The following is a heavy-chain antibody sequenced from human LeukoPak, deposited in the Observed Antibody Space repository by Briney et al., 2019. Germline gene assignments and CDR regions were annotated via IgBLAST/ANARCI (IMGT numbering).Heavy chain of an antibody. CDR1: GFTFSSYE. V-gene: IGHV3-48*03. CDR2: ISSSGSTI. D-gene: IGHD3-22*01. Sequence: PGGSLRLSCEASGFTFSSYEMNWVRQAPGKGLEWVSYISSSGSTIYHADSVKGRFTISRDNAKNSLYLQMNSLRAEDTAVYYCARAEYYYDSSGYIIDAFDIWGQGTMVTVSS. J-gene: IGHJ3*02. CDR3: ARAEYYYDSSGYIIDAFDI.